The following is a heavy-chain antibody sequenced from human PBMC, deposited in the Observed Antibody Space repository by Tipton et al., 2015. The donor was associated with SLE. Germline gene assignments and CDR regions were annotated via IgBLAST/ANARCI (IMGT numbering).Heavy chain of an antibody. CDR1: GDSINSYY. Sequence: TLSLTCTVSGDSINSYYWSWIRQPPGEGLEWIGYIYYREGTNYSPSLKSRVTISLDASKNQLSLKLSSVTAADTAVYYCARRGALAAAGVYYYYGMDVWGQGTTVTVSS. CDR2: IYYREGT. J-gene: IGHJ6*02. CDR3: ARRGALAAAGVYYYYGMDV. V-gene: IGHV4-59*12. D-gene: IGHD6-13*01.